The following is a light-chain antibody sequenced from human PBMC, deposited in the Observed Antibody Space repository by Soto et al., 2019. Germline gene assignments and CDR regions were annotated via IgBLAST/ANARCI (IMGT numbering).Light chain of an antibody. CDR3: LHDYNYPRT. CDR1: QGINNE. V-gene: IGKV1-6*01. J-gene: IGKJ1*01. CDR2: AAS. Sequence: AIQMTQSPSSLSASVGDRVTMTCRASQGINNELAWYQQKPGKAPKLLIYAASNLHSGVPSRFSVSGSGTDFALTISSLQPEDFATYFCLHDYNYPRTFGQGTKVE.